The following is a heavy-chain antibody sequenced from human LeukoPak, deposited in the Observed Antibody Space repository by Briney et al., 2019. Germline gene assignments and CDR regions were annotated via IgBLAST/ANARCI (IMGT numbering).Heavy chain of an antibody. Sequence: ASVKVSCKASGYTFTSYDINWVRQAPGQGLEWMGWMNPYSGNTGYAQKFQGRVTMTRNTYVSTAYMELSSLRSEDTAVYYCARVLTSGYSYGDHYYYMDVWGKGTTVTVSS. CDR3: ARVLTSGYSYGDHYYYMDV. D-gene: IGHD5-18*01. V-gene: IGHV1-8*01. CDR1: GYTFTSYD. J-gene: IGHJ6*03. CDR2: MNPYSGNT.